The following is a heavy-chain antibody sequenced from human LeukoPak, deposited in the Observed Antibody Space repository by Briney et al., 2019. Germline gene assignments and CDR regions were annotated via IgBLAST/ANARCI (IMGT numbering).Heavy chain of an antibody. CDR3: ARSLGPCSTTTCYDNWFDP. Sequence: GGSLRLSCAASGFTFSSYWMSWVRQAPGKGLEWVANIKQDGSEKYYVDSVKGRFTISRDNAKNSLYLQMNSLRAEDTAVYYCARSLGPCSTTTCYDNWFDPWGQGTLVTVSS. V-gene: IGHV3-7*01. CDR2: IKQDGSEK. J-gene: IGHJ5*02. CDR1: GFTFSSYW. D-gene: IGHD2-2*01.